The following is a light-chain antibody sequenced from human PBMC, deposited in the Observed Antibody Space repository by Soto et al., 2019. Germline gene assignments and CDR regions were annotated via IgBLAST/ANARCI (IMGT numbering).Light chain of an antibody. V-gene: IGKV1-9*01. J-gene: IGKJ4*01. CDR2: AAS. CDR1: QGISSY. Sequence: DIQLTQSPSFLSASVGDRVTITCRASQGISSYLAWYQQKPGIAPKFLLYAASTLQSGVPSRFSGSGSGTEFTLTISSLLPEDFPTYYCQQVKSYPLTFGGGTKVEIK. CDR3: QQVKSYPLT.